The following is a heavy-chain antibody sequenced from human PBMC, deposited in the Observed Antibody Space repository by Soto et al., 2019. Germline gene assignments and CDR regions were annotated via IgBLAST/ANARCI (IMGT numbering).Heavy chain of an antibody. CDR3: ARSYYGFQGPPIRGFDP. D-gene: IGHD3-3*01. V-gene: IGHV2-5*02. J-gene: IGHJ5*02. CDR1: GFSLTSSGVG. Sequence: QITLKESGPTLVKPTQTLTVTCTFSGFSLTSSGVGVGWIRQPPGKALEWVALIYWDDDIRYSPSLKSRLTITKDTSKNPVVLKMTNMDPVDTATYSCARSYYGFQGPPIRGFDPWGQGILVTVSS. CDR2: IYWDDDI.